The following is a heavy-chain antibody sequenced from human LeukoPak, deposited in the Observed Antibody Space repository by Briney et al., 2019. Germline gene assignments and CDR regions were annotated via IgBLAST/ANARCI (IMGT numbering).Heavy chain of an antibody. CDR1: GFTFNHAW. CDR2: IRSKIGGETT. Sequence: GGALRLSCVASGFTFNHAWTSWVRQALGEGLEWAVLIRSKIGGETTEYAARVEGRFTISRDDSKTTVYLQMNSLKTEDTALYYCTTIGSSRYYYYCDYWGQGSLVTV. D-gene: IGHD3-22*01. V-gene: IGHV3-15*01. J-gene: IGHJ4*02. CDR3: TTIGSSRYYYYCDY.